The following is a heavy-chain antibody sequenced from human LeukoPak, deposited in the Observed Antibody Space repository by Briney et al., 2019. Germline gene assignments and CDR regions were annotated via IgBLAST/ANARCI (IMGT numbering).Heavy chain of an antibody. V-gene: IGHV3-7*01. J-gene: IGHJ4*02. Sequence: GGSLRLSCAATGVTFSDYWMSLMRQAPGKGLEWVANIKYNGDEEYYVDSVKGRFTISRDNAKNSLYLQLNSLRVEDTAVYYCKSGGAAPGSFDNWGQGTLVTVSP. CDR2: IKYNGDEE. D-gene: IGHD6-13*01. CDR1: GVTFSDYW. CDR3: KSGGAAPGSFDN.